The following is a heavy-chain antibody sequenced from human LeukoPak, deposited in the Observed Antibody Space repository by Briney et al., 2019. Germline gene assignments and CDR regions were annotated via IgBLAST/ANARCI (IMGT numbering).Heavy chain of an antibody. V-gene: IGHV1-24*01. CDR3: ARERETGITIFGVVTPFDY. Sequence: ASVKVSCKVSGYTLTELSMHWVRQAPGKGLEWMGGFDPEDGETIYTQKFQGRVTMTEDTSTDTAFMELSSLRSEDTAVYYCARERETGITIFGVVTPFDYWGQGTLVTVSS. J-gene: IGHJ4*02. CDR1: GYTLTELS. D-gene: IGHD3-3*01. CDR2: FDPEDGET.